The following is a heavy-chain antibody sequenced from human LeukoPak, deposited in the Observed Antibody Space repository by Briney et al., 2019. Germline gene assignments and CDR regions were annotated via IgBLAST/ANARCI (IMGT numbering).Heavy chain of an antibody. CDR2: IYYSGST. D-gene: IGHD3-9*01. J-gene: IGHJ6*03. CDR1: GGSISSGDYY. CDR3: GRGGGYYGILTGYSPYYYYYMDV. Sequence: SETLSLTCTVSGGSISSGDYYWIWIRQPPGKGLKGIGYIYYSGSTYYTPSLKSRVTISVDTSKNQFSLKLSSVTAADTAVYYCGRGGGYYGILTGYSPYYYYYMDVWGKGTTVTVSS. V-gene: IGHV4-30-4*08.